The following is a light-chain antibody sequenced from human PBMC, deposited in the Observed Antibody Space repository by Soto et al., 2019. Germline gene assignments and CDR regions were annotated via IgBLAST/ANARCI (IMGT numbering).Light chain of an antibody. CDR3: SSYTRSDTLV. CDR1: SSDVGGYNY. Sequence: QSALTQPASVSGSPGQSITISCTGTSSDVGGYNYVSWYQQHPGKAPKVMIHEVSNRPSGVSDRFSGSKSGYTASLTISGLQAEDEADYYCSSYTRSDTLVFGGGTQLTVL. J-gene: IGLJ2*01. CDR2: EVS. V-gene: IGLV2-14*01.